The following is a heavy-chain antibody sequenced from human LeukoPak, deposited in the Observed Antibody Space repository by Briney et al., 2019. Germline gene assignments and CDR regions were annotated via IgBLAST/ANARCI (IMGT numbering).Heavy chain of an antibody. Sequence: SETLSLTCAVYGGSFSGYYWSWIRQPPGKGLEWIGEINHSGSTNYNPSLKSRVTISVDTSKNQFSLKLSSVTAADTAVYYCARGRGPKHYYYYYYMDVWSKGTTVTVSS. CDR3: ARGRGPKHYYYYYYMDV. V-gene: IGHV4-34*01. CDR2: INHSGST. J-gene: IGHJ6*03. CDR1: GGSFSGYY.